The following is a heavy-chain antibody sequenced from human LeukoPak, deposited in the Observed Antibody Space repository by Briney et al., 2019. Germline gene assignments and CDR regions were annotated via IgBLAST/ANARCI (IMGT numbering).Heavy chain of an antibody. Sequence: ASVKVSCKASGYTFTGYYIHWVRQAPGQGLEWMGWINPNSGCTNFAQNFQGRVTMTRDTSISTAYVELSRLISDDTAVYYCVRATYWDGYNSWGQGTLVTVSS. V-gene: IGHV1-2*02. CDR2: INPNSGCT. CDR1: GYTFTGYY. CDR3: VRATYWDGYNS. J-gene: IGHJ4*02. D-gene: IGHD5-24*01.